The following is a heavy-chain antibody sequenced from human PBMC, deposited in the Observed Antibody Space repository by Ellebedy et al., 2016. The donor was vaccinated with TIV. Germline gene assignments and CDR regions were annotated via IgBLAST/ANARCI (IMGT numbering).Heavy chain of an antibody. CDR2: ISGSGGST. D-gene: IGHD6-19*01. V-gene: IGHV3-23*01. CDR3: ARDGSSGWSEGYYYYYGMDV. CDR1: GFTFSSYA. J-gene: IGHJ6*02. Sequence: GESLKISCAASGFTFSSYAMSWVRQAPGKGLEWVSAISGSGGSTYYADSVKGRFTISRDNSKNTLYLQMNSLRAEDTAVYYCARDGSSGWSEGYYYYYGMDVWGQGTTVTVSS.